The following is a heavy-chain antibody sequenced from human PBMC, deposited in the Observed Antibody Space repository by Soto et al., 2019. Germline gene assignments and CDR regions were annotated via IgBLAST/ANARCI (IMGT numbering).Heavy chain of an antibody. J-gene: IGHJ4*02. D-gene: IGHD5-18*01. CDR2: INHSGGT. CDR1: GGALSGYS. Sequence: PSETLSLTCAVCGGALSGYSWTWIRQPPGKGPEWIGEINHSGGTNYNPSFKSRVSLSIDTSKNQFSLKLSSVIAADTAVYYCAKSSAYTFGSKAYWFDYWGQGTLVTVSS. V-gene: IGHV4-34*01. CDR3: AKSSAYTFGSKAYWFDY.